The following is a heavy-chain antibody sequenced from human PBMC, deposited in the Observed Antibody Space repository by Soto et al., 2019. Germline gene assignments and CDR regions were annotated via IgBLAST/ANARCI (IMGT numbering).Heavy chain of an antibody. CDR1: GDSIISSNYY. J-gene: IGHJ6*02. V-gene: IGHV4-39*01. CDR3: ARIVVIPAAPDYYNYYGVDV. Sequence: QLQLQESGPGLVKPSETLSLTCTVSGDSIISSNYYWAWIRQSPGKGLEWIGNMYYSGSTYYNLSLKSRVTRSVDTSKNQLSLKISSVTAADTSVYYCARIVVIPAAPDYYNYYGVDVWGQGTTVTVSS. CDR2: MYYSGST. D-gene: IGHD2-2*01.